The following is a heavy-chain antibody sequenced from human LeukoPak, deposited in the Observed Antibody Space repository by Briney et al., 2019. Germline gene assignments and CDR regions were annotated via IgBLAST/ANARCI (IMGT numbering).Heavy chain of an antibody. CDR3: ARGGAVNWNYGWFDP. CDR1: GGSFSGYY. CDR2: INHSGST. Sequence: PSETLSLTCAVYGGSFSGYYRSWIRQPPGKGLEWIGEINHSGSTNYNPSLKSRVTISVDTSKNQFSLKLSSVTAADTAVYYCARGGAVNWNYGWFDPWGQGTLVTVSS. D-gene: IGHD1-7*01. V-gene: IGHV4-34*01. J-gene: IGHJ5*02.